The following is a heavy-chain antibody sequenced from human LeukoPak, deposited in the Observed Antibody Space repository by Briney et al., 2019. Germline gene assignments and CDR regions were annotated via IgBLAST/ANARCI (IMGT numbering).Heavy chain of an antibody. Sequence: ASVKVSCKVSGYTLTELSMHWVRQAPGRGLEWMGGFDPEDGETIYAQKFQGRVTMTEDTSTDTAYMELSSLRSEDTAVYYCATSSGWYSGAFDIWGQGTMVTVSS. CDR1: GYTLTELS. CDR2: FDPEDGET. V-gene: IGHV1-24*01. J-gene: IGHJ3*02. CDR3: ATSSGWYSGAFDI. D-gene: IGHD6-19*01.